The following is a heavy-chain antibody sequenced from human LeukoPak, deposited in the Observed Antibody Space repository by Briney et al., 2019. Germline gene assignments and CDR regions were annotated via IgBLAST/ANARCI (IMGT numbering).Heavy chain of an antibody. CDR2: MYYSGST. Sequence: SETLSLTCTVSGGSISSSTYYWGWIRQPPGKGLEWIDMMYYSGSTYYNPSLKSRVTISADTSKNQFSLKLSSVTAADTAVYYCARHYCSSASCYVDYWGQGTLVTVSS. CDR3: ARHYCSSASCYVDY. V-gene: IGHV4-39*01. J-gene: IGHJ4*02. D-gene: IGHD2-2*01. CDR1: GGSISSSTYY.